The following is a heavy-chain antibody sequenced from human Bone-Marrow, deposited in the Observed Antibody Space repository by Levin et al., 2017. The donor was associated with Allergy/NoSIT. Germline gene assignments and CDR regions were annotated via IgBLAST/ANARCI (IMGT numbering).Heavy chain of an antibody. J-gene: IGHJ6*02. D-gene: IGHD3-22*01. Sequence: PGGSLRLSCAASGFTVSNNYLNWVRQLPGKGLEWVSLLHSGGHTDYADSVKGRFTISRDNSKNTLYLQMNSLRAEDTAVYYCTRGYETGGYHYYYYGMDVWGQGTTVTVSS. CDR2: LHSGGHT. CDR1: GFTVSNNY. V-gene: IGHV3-53*03. CDR3: TRGYETGGYHYYYYGMDV.